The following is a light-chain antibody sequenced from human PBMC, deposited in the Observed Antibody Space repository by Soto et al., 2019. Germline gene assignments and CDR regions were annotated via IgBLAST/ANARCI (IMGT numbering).Light chain of an antibody. V-gene: IGKV3D-15*01. Sequence: EIVMTQSPATLSVSPGERATLSCRASQSVSGNLAWYQQKPGQAPRLLIYGASTKATGIPVRFSGSGSGTEFTLTISSLQSEDFEVYYCQQYNNCPPTFGQGTKVEIK. CDR2: GAS. J-gene: IGKJ1*01. CDR3: QQYNNCPPT. CDR1: QSVSGN.